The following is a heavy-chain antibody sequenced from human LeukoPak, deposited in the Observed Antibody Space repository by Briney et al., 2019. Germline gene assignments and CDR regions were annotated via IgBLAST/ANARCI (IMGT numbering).Heavy chain of an antibody. V-gene: IGHV3-9*01. J-gene: IGHJ4*02. Sequence: GGSLRLSCAASGFTFDDYAMHWVRQAPGKGLEWVSGISWNSGSIGYADSVKGRFTISRDNAKNSLYLQMNSLRAEDTALYYCAKDANSVVAVYYFDYWGQGTLVTVSS. D-gene: IGHD2-15*01. CDR3: AKDANSVVAVYYFDY. CDR2: ISWNSGSI. CDR1: GFTFDDYA.